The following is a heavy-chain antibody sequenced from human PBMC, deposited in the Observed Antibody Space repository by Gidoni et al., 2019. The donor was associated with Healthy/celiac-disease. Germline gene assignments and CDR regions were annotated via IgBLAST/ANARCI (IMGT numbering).Heavy chain of an antibody. CDR3: ARADVAAAAGTWFWFDP. V-gene: IGHV1-69*06. CDR2: IIPIFGTA. D-gene: IGHD6-13*01. CDR1: GGTFSSYA. Sequence: VQLVQSGDAVKKPGSSVKFSCTASGGTFSSYAISWVRQAPGQGLEWRGGIIPIFGTANYAQKFQGRVTITAEKSTSTAYMELSSLRSEDTAVYYCARADVAAAAGTWFWFDPWGQGTLVTVSS. J-gene: IGHJ5*02.